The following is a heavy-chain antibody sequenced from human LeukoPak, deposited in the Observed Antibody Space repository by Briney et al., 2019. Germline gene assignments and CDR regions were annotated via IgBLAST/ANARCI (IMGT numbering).Heavy chain of an antibody. V-gene: IGHV3-21*01. D-gene: IGHD4-17*01. CDR2: ISSSSSYI. J-gene: IGHJ4*02. CDR1: GFTFSSYT. CDR3: ARDLGGYGDYGTNFDY. Sequence: TPGGSLRLSCAASGFTFSSYTMNWVRQAPGKGLEWVSAISSSSSYIYYADSVKGRFTISRHNAKRSLYLQMNSLRAEDTAVYYCARDLGGYGDYGTNFDYWGQGTLVTVSS.